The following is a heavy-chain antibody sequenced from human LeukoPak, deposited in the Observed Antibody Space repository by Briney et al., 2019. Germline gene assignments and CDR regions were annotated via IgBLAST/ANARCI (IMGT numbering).Heavy chain of an antibody. D-gene: IGHD6-19*01. V-gene: IGHV4-4*07. Sequence: PSETLSLTCTVSGGSISSYYWSWIRQPAGKGLDWIGRIYSSGSTNYNPSLKSRVTMSVDTSRNQFSLRLTSVTAADTAIYYCASSSGWFEYWGQGTLVTVSS. CDR3: ASSSGWFEY. CDR1: GGSISSYY. CDR2: IYSSGST. J-gene: IGHJ4*02.